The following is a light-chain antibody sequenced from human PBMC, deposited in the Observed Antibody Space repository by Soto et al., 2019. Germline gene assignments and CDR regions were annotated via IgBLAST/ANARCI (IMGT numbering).Light chain of an antibody. CDR3: QQYDTSPRT. J-gene: IGKJ1*01. Sequence: DIVLPQSPGTLSLAPGERATLSCRASRTISSSYLAWYQQKPGQAPRLLISGVYSRAAGIPDRFSGSGSGKDFTLTISRLEPEDFAVYYCQQYDTSPRTFAQGTEV. CDR1: RTISSSY. V-gene: IGKV3-20*01. CDR2: GVY.